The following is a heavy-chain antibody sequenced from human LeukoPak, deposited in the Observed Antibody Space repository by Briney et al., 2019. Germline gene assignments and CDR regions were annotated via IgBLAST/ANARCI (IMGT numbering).Heavy chain of an antibody. D-gene: IGHD3-3*01. CDR1: GGSISSYY. V-gene: IGHV4-59*12. J-gene: IGHJ4*02. CDR3: ARAAFGVVNPDY. CDR2: IYYSGST. Sequence: SETLSLTCTVSGGSISSYYWSWIRQPPGKGLEWIGYIYYSGSTNYNPSLKSRVTISVDTSKNQFSLKLSSVTAADTAVYYCARAAFGVVNPDYWGQGTLVTVSS.